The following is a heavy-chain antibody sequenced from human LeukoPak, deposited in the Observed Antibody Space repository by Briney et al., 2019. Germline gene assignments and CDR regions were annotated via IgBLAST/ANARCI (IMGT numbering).Heavy chain of an antibody. CDR3: ARVRVYYYGSGSPKYYFDY. Sequence: PSETLSLTCAVYGGSFSGYYWSWIRQPPGKGLEWIGEINHSGSTNYNPSLKSRVTISADTSKNQFSLKLSSVTAADTAVYYCARVRVYYYGSGSPKYYFDYWGQGTLVTVSS. V-gene: IGHV4-34*01. J-gene: IGHJ4*02. D-gene: IGHD3-10*01. CDR1: GGSFSGYY. CDR2: INHSGST.